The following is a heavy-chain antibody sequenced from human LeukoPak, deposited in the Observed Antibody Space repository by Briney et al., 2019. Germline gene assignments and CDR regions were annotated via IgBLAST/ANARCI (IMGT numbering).Heavy chain of an antibody. V-gene: IGHV1-2*02. D-gene: IGHD3-10*02. CDR3: ARTPLYYYVNDAFDI. CDR2: INPNSGGT. CDR1: GYTFTGYY. J-gene: IGHJ3*02. Sequence: ASVKVSCKASGYTFTGYYMHWVRQAPGQGLEWMGWINPNSGGTNYAQKFQGRVTMTRDTSISTAYMELSRLRSDDTAVYYCARTPLYYYVNDAFDIWGQGTMVTVSS.